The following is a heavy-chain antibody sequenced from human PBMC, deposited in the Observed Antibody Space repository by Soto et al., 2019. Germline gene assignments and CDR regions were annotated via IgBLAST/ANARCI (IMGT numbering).Heavy chain of an antibody. CDR1: GFSLSTSGVG. Sequence: QITLKESGPTLVKPTQTLTLTCTFSGFSLSTSGVGVGWIRQPPGKALEWLALIYWDDDKRYSPSLKSRLTITKDISKTQVVLTMPNMGPGDTAPGCCAHRREQLGVVGWGQGTLVAVSS. J-gene: IGHJ4*02. V-gene: IGHV2-5*02. D-gene: IGHD6-6*01. CDR2: IYWDDDK. CDR3: AHRREQLGVVG.